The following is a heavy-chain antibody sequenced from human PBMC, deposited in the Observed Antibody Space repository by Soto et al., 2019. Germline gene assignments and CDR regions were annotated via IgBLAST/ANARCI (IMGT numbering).Heavy chain of an antibody. CDR2: INPATGAA. CDR3: AKGGGVGVAGSAAFDM. V-gene: IGHV1-2*02. Sequence: QLHLVQSGAVVKKPGASVTVSCSASGYPVTAYYMHWVRQAPGRGLEWMGGINPATGAAKYKQTFQGRVTIAGDAATSTGFMEPSGPESGDTAVVYWAKGGGVGVAGSAAFDMWGQGTLVRVSS. CDR1: GYPVTAYY. D-gene: IGHD3-16*01. J-gene: IGHJ3*02.